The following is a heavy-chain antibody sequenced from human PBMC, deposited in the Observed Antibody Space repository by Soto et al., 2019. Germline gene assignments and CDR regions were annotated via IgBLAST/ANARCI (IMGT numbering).Heavy chain of an antibody. CDR2: ISYDGSNK. V-gene: IGHV3-30-3*01. CDR3: ARDGNYYGSGSYLPRMDV. J-gene: IGHJ6*02. D-gene: IGHD3-10*01. Sequence: QVQLVESGGGVVQPGRSLRLSCAASGFTFSSYAMHWVRQAPGKGLEWVAVISYDGSNKYYADSVKGRFTISRDNSKNTLYLQMNSLRAEDTAVYYCARDGNYYGSGSYLPRMDVWGQGTTVTVSS. CDR1: GFTFSSYA.